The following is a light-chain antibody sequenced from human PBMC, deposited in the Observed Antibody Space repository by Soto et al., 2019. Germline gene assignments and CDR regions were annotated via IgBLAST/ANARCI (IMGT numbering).Light chain of an antibody. CDR2: EVS. J-gene: IGLJ2*01. V-gene: IGLV2-14*01. CDR3: SSYTSSSTLV. CDR1: SSDVGGYNY. Sequence: QSALTQPASVSGSPGQSITISCTGTSSDVGGYNYVSWYQLHPGKAPKLIIYEVSNRPSGISNRFSGSKSGNTASLTLSGLQAEDEADYYCSSYTSSSTLVFGGGTKLTVL.